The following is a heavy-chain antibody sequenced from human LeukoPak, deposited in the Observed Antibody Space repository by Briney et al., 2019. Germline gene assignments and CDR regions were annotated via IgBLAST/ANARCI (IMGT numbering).Heavy chain of an antibody. Sequence: GASVTVSRKASGYTFTSYNINSVRQGTGQGRGWVGWMYPKRGNTGYTQTLQGSVTTTRNTSITTAYMKMRSLRSEDTAVYYGAGGRVDSDFDYWGEGTLVTVPS. J-gene: IGHJ4*02. V-gene: IGHV1-8*01. CDR2: MYPKRGNT. D-gene: IGHD5-12*01. CDR1: GYTFTSYN. CDR3: AGGRVDSDFDY.